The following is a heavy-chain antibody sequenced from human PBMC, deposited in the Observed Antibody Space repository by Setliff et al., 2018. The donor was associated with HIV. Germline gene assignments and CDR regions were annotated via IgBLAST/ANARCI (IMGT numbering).Heavy chain of an antibody. Sequence: VASVKVSCKASGYTFTNYYIHWVRQAPGQGLEWMGRINPNSGGTNYAQKFQGRVTMTRDTSISTAYMEMTSLRSDDTAVYYCARGWATGANSSPLDVWGEGTTVTVSS. CDR3: ARGWATGANSSPLDV. D-gene: IGHD6-6*01. CDR1: GYTFTNYY. J-gene: IGHJ6*04. CDR2: INPNSGGT. V-gene: IGHV1-2*06.